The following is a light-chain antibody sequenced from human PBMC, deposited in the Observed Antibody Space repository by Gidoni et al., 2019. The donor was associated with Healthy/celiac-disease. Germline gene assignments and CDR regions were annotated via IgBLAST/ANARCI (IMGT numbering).Light chain of an antibody. J-gene: IGKJ1*01. CDR3: QQSYSTPWT. V-gene: IGKV1-39*01. CDR1: QSIISY. Sequence: DIQLTQSPSSLSASVGERVTITCRASQSIISYLNWYQQKPGKAPKLLVYAASSLQSGVPSRFSGSGSGTDFTITISSLQPEDFATYYCQQSYSTPWTFGQGTKVEIK. CDR2: AAS.